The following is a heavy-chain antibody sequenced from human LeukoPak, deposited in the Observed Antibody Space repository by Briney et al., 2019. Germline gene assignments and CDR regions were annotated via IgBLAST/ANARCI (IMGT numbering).Heavy chain of an antibody. CDR3: AREESSSSGYYFDY. CDR2: ISWNSGSI. Sequence: GRSLRLSCAASGFTFDDYAMHWVRQAPGKGLEWVSGISWNSGSIGYADSVKGRFTISRDNAKNSLYLQMNSLRAEDTAVYYCAREESSSSGYYFDYWGQGTLVTVSS. CDR1: GFTFDDYA. J-gene: IGHJ4*02. D-gene: IGHD6-6*01. V-gene: IGHV3-9*01.